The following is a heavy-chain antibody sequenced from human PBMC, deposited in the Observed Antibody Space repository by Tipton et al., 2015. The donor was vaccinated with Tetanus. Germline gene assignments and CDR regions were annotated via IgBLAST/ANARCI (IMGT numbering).Heavy chain of an antibody. CDR1: GFTFSMHP. CDR3: AREVKGDLDS. V-gene: IGHV3-30*01. Sequence: SLRLSCTTSGFTFSMHPMHWVRQAPGKGLECLAAISQDASRTYYADSMKGRFSISRDNSRNTLFLEMNNLRVEDTALYYCAREVKGDLDSWGQGTLVTVSS. J-gene: IGHJ4*02. D-gene: IGHD2-21*02. CDR2: ISQDASRT.